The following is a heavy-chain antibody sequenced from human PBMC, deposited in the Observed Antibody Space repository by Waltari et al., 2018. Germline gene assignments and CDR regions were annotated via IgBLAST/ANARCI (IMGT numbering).Heavy chain of an antibody. D-gene: IGHD2-21*01. Sequence: QVQLVQSGAEVKKPGSSVKVSCKASGGTFSSYPISWVRQAPGQGLEWMGRIIPILGIANYAQKFQGRVTITADKSTSTAYMELSSLRSEDTAVYYCAISRGDDAFDIWGQGTMVTVSS. CDR2: IIPILGIA. V-gene: IGHV1-69*02. CDR1: GGTFSSYP. CDR3: AISRGDDAFDI. J-gene: IGHJ3*02.